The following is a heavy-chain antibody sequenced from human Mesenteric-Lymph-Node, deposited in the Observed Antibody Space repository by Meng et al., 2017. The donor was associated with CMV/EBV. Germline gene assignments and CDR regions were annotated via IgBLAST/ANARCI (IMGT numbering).Heavy chain of an antibody. V-gene: IGHV3-48*03. D-gene: IGHD3-22*01. CDR2: ITSSGDRT. Sequence: GESLKISCVAAGFNFSRFEMNWVRQAPRRGLEWLSYITSSGDRTYYADSVKGRFTVSRDNARNSLYLQMHSLTAEDTGLYYCTNSVGRWLDWFAPWGQGTPVTVSS. J-gene: IGHJ5*02. CDR3: TNSVGRWLDWFAP. CDR1: GFNFSRFE.